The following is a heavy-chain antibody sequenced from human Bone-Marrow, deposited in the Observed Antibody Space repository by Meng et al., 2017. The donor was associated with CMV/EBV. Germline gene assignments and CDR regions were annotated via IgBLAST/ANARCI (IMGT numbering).Heavy chain of an antibody. CDR1: GFNFSNYW. CDR3: ATGVRLDY. V-gene: IGHV3-7*01. J-gene: IGHJ4*02. Sequence: GESLKISCVASGFNFSNYWMTWVRQAPGKGLEWVANIGEDGSEKFYVDSVKGRFTISRDNAKASLSLQMRTLTAEDTAVYYCATGVRLDYWGQGALVTVSS. CDR2: IGEDGSEK. D-gene: IGHD3-3*01.